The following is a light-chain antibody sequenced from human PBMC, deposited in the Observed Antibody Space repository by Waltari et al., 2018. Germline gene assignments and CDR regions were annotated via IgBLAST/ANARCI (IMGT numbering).Light chain of an antibody. CDR2: ATS. V-gene: IGKV1-39*01. J-gene: IGKJ4*01. Sequence: DSQMTQSPSSLSASVGDRVTITCRASQNINNYLNWYHQTPGKAPKLLIYATSNLQSGVPSRFSGSGSGIDFTLTISSLQPEDFATYYCQQSYAIPLTFGGGTKVEI. CDR1: QNINNY. CDR3: QQSYAIPLT.